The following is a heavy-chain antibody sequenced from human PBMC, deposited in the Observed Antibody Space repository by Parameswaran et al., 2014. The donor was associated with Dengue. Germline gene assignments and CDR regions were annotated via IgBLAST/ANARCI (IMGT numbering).Heavy chain of an antibody. V-gene: IGHV3-23*01. CDR3: AKLLGYQLLPGGMDV. Sequence: RWIRQPPGKGLEWVSAISGSGGSTYYADSVKGRFTISRDNSKNTLYLQMNSLRAEDTAVYYCAKLLGYQLLPGGMDVWGQGTTVTVSS. CDR2: ISGSGGST. J-gene: IGHJ6*02. D-gene: IGHD2-2*01.